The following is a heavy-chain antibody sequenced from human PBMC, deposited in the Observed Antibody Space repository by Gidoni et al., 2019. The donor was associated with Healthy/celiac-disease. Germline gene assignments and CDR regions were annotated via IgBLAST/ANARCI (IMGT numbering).Heavy chain of an antibody. D-gene: IGHD4-17*01. J-gene: IGHJ6*02. CDR1: GGPFSSYA. CDR2: IIPIFGTA. CDR3: ARDIRSQTKYYYYYGMDV. V-gene: IGHV1-69*01. Sequence: QVQLVQSGAEVKKPGSSVKVSCKASGGPFSSYAISWVRQAPGQGLEWMGGIIPIFGTANYAQKFQGRVTITADESTSTAYMELSSLRSEDAAVYYCARDIRSQTKYYYYYGMDVWGQGTTVTVSS.